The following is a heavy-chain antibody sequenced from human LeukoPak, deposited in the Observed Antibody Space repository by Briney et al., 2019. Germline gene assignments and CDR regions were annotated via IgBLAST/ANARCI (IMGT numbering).Heavy chain of an antibody. V-gene: IGHV4-34*01. CDR1: GGSFGGYY. D-gene: IGHD1-14*01. J-gene: IGHJ4*02. Sequence: PSETLSLTCAVYGGSFGGYYWSWIRQPPGKGLEWIGEINHSGSTNYNPSLKSRVTISVDTSKNQFSLKLSSVTAADTAVYYCARGGRAAPTGYWGQGTLVTVSS. CDR2: INHSGST. CDR3: ARGGRAAPTGY.